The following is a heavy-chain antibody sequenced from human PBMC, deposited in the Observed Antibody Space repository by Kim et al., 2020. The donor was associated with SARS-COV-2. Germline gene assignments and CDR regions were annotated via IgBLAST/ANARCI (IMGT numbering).Heavy chain of an antibody. CDR1: GGSISSSSYY. CDR3: ARSSLLLRYFDWSYLGYFDY. V-gene: IGHV4-39*01. CDR2: IYYSGRT. D-gene: IGHD3-9*01. J-gene: IGHJ4*02. Sequence: SETLSLTCTVSGGSISSSSYYWGWIRQPPGKGLEWIGSIYYSGRTYYNPSLKSRVTISVDTSKNQFSLKLTSVTAADTAVYYCARSSLLLRYFDWSYLGYFDYWGQGTLVTVSS.